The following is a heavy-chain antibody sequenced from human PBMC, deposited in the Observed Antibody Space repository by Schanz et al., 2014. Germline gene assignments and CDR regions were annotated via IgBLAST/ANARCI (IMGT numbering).Heavy chain of an antibody. CDR1: TFTFSSDW. CDR2: IKEDGSAK. Sequence: EVQLAESGGGLVQPGGSLRLSCAASTFTFSSDWMSWVRQAPGKGLEWVANIKEDGSAKDYVDSVKGRFTISRDNSNKTVDLQMNSLRAEDTAVYYCARDHTTESYYSAGPPIDYWGQGTLLTVSS. D-gene: IGHD1-26*01. J-gene: IGHJ4*02. CDR3: ARDHTTESYYSAGPPIDY. V-gene: IGHV3-7*04.